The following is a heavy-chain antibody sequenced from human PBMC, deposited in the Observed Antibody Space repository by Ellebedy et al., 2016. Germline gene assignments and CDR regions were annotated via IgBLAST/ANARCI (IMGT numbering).Heavy chain of an antibody. Sequence: GESLKISCVASGFTFNSYSMNWVRLAPGKGLEWVSSISSSSTYIYYADSVKGRFTISRDNAEKSLYLQMSSLRAEDTAVYYCERDVLMVYATLSYGMDVWGQGTTVTFSS. J-gene: IGHJ6*02. D-gene: IGHD2-8*01. CDR3: ERDVLMVYATLSYGMDV. CDR1: GFTFNSYS. V-gene: IGHV3-21*01. CDR2: ISSSSTYI.